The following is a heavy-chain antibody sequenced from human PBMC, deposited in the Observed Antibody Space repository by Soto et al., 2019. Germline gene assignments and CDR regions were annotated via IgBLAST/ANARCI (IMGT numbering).Heavy chain of an antibody. Sequence: PGGSLRLSCAASGFTFSDYYISWIRQAPGKGLEWVSYIXXXSXYXXXAXXXXGRFTISRDNAKNSLYLQMNSLRAADTAIYYCARDRGYSYGSFGSWGQGALVTVSS. CDR1: GFTFSDYY. CDR2: IXXXSXYX. D-gene: IGHD5-18*01. J-gene: IGHJ4*02. V-gene: IGHV3-11*05. CDR3: ARDRGYSYGSFGS.